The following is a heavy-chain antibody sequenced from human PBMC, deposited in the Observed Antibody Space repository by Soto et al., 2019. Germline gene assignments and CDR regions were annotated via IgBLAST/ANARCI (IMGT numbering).Heavy chain of an antibody. Sequence: SETLSLTCTVSGVSISSSSYYWGWIRPPPGKGLEWIGSIYYSGSTYYNPSLKSRVTISVDTSKNQFSLKLSSVTAADTAVYYCARHQSLGQLFGVVIIRSGPNDAFDIWGQGTMVTVS. CDR3: ARHQSLGQLFGVVIIRSGPNDAFDI. J-gene: IGHJ3*02. D-gene: IGHD3-3*01. CDR2: IYYSGST. CDR1: GVSISSSSYY. V-gene: IGHV4-39*01.